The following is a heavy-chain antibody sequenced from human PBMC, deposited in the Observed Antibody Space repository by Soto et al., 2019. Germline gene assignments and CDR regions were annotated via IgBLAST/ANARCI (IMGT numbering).Heavy chain of an antibody. CDR3: ASHRYGLGGKGLRDE. Sequence: QLQLQESGPGLLNPSETLSLSCSVSGGFISNNNYYWGWIRQSPGRGLEWVAGVYYPGSTYYNPTLRDRVNMSVDTSKNQFSLMLTAVSAADSAVYNWASHRYGLGGKGLRDEWGQGTLVTVSS. V-gene: IGHV4-39*01. D-gene: IGHD3-10*01. J-gene: IGHJ4*02. CDR2: VYYPGST. CDR1: GGFISNNNYY.